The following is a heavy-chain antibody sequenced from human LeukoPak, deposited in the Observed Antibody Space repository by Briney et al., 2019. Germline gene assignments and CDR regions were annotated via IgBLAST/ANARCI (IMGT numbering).Heavy chain of an antibody. CDR3: AKGFDFEGYYYYYYMDV. V-gene: IGHV3-48*03. CDR2: ISRSGATI. D-gene: IGHD3-9*01. CDR1: GFTFSNYE. J-gene: IGHJ6*03. Sequence: PGGSLRLSCAASGFTFSNYEMNWVRQAPGKGLEWVSFISRSGATIYYTDSVKGRFTISRDNAKNSLYLQMNSLRAEDTAVYYCAKGFDFEGYYYYYYMDVWGKGTTVTISS.